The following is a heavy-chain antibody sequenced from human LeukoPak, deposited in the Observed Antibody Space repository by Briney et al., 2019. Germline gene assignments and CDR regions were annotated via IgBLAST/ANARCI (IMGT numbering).Heavy chain of an antibody. Sequence: EASVKVSCKASGYTFTGYYMHWVRQAPGQGLEWMGWISAYNGNTNYAQKLQGRVTMTTDTSTSTAYMELRSLRSDDTAVYYCARESSSSWYNPFDYWGQGTLVTVSS. J-gene: IGHJ4*02. CDR3: ARESSSSWYNPFDY. V-gene: IGHV1-18*04. CDR2: ISAYNGNT. CDR1: GYTFTGYY. D-gene: IGHD6-13*01.